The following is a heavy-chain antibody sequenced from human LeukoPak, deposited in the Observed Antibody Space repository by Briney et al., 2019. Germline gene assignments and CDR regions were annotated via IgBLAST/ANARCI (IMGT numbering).Heavy chain of an antibody. J-gene: IGHJ3*02. CDR2: IDTSGSYI. CDR1: GFTFTSYG. Sequence: GGSLRLSCTASGFTFTSYGMNWVRQAPGKGLEWVSFIDTSGSYIYYGDSLKGRVTISRDNAKDSLYLQMNGLRAEDTAVYYCARGRSITLLRGVAMSDGFDIWGQGAMVTVSS. D-gene: IGHD3-10*01. CDR3: ARGRSITLLRGVAMSDGFDI. V-gene: IGHV3-21*01.